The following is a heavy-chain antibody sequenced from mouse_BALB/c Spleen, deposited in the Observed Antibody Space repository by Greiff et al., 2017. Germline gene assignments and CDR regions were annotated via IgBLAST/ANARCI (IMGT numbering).Heavy chain of an antibody. CDR2: ISTYYGDA. V-gene: IGHV1S137*01. Sequence: VQLQQSGAELVRPGVSVKISCKGSGYTFTDYAMHWVKQSHAKSLEWIGVISTYYGDASYNQKFKGKATMTVDKSSSTAYMELARLTSEDSAIYYCARRDEGMDYWGQGTSVTVSS. CDR1: GYTFTDYA. CDR3: ARRDEGMDY. J-gene: IGHJ4*01.